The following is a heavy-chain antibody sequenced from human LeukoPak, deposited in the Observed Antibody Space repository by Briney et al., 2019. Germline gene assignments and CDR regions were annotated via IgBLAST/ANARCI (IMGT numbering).Heavy chain of an antibody. CDR1: GYTLTGHY. D-gene: IGHD2-15*01. CDR2: INPNTGAT. CDR3: ASVGVVADYGLDV. Sequence: ASVTVSFTASGYTLTGHYLHWVRQAPGQGLEWMGWINPNTGATTYAQRFQGRVTLTRDTSISTAYVDLSRLRPDDTAVYYCASVGVVADYGLDVWGQGTTVTVSS. V-gene: IGHV1-2*02. J-gene: IGHJ6*02.